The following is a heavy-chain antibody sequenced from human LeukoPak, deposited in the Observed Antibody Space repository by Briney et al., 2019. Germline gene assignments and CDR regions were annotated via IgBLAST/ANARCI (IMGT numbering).Heavy chain of an antibody. V-gene: IGHV3-7*04. Sequence: GGSLRLSCAASGFTFSSYWMSWVRQAPGKGLEWVANINKDGSEKYYVDSVKGRFTISRDNAKNSLYLQMNSLRAEDTAVYYCARDLNDILTGYFAAGWFDPWGRGTLVTVSS. J-gene: IGHJ5*02. CDR1: GFTFSSYW. D-gene: IGHD3-9*01. CDR3: ARDLNDILTGYFAAGWFDP. CDR2: INKDGSEK.